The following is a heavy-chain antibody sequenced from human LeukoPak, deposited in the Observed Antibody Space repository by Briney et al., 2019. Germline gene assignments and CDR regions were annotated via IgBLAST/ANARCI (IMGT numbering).Heavy chain of an antibody. CDR2: IYYSGST. CDR1: DYSISSSNW. CDR3: ARTCGSSNLGWFDP. Sequence: PSDTLSLPCAVSDYSISSSNWWGWIRQPPGKGLEWIGYIYYSGSTYYNPSLKSRVTMSVETSKNQFSLKLTSVTAVDTAVYYCARTCGSSNLGWFDPCRQGTLVTVSS. D-gene: IGHD2-21*01. V-gene: IGHV4-28*01. J-gene: IGHJ5*02.